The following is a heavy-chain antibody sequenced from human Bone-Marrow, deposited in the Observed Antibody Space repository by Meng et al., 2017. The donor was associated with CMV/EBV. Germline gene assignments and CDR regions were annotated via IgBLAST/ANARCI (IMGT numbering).Heavy chain of an antibody. CDR2: IKSKTDGGTT. D-gene: IGHD1-1*01. CDR1: GFTFSNAW. J-gene: IGHJ6*02. Sequence: GESLKISCAASGFTFSNAWMSWVRQAPGKGLEWVGRIKSKTDGGTTDYAAPVKGRFTISRDDSKNTLYLQMNSLNTEDTAVYYCTTDDDDFYYYCGMDVWGQGTTVTVSS. V-gene: IGHV3-15*01. CDR3: TTDDDDFYYYCGMDV.